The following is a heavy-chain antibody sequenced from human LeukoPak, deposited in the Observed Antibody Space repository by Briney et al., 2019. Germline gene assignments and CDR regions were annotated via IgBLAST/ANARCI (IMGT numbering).Heavy chain of an antibody. Sequence: GGSLRLSCAASGFTFSNYAMSGVRQAPGKGLEWVSVIYSGGSTYYADSVKGRFTISRDNSKNTLYLQMNSLRAEDTAVYYCARVDSNSADWGQGTLVTVSS. CDR1: GFTFSNYA. J-gene: IGHJ4*02. CDR2: IYSGGST. CDR3: ARVDSNSAD. V-gene: IGHV3-66*01. D-gene: IGHD1/OR15-1a*01.